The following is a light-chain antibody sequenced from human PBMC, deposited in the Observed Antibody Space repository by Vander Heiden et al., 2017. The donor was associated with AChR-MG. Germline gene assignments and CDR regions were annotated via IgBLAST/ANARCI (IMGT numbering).Light chain of an antibody. J-gene: IGKJ4*01. CDR2: GAS. Sequence: EIVMTQSPATLSVSPGERATLSCRASETVSSNLAWYQQKPGQAPRLVIYGASTRATNIPARFSGSGSGTEFTLTISSLQSEDSAVYYCQQYNNWPLTFGGGTEVEIK. CDR3: QQYNNWPLT. V-gene: IGKV3-15*01. CDR1: ETVSSN.